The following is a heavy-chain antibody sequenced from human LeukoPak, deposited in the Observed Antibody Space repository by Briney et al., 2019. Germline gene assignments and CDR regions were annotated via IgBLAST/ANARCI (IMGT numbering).Heavy chain of an antibody. CDR3: ALAGPAEVSD. Sequence: SVEVSCKASGFTFTSSAMQWGRQARGQRLEWRGWIVVGSGNTNYAQKFQGRVTMTRDTSISTAYMELSRLRSDDTAVYYCALAGPAEVSDWGQGTLVTVSS. CDR1: GFTFTSSA. CDR2: IVVGSGNT. V-gene: IGHV1-58*02. D-gene: IGHD6-19*01. J-gene: IGHJ4*02.